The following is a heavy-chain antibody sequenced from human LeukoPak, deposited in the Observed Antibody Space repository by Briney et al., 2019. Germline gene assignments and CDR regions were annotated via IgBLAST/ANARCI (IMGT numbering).Heavy chain of an antibody. V-gene: IGHV4-59*01. Sequence: SETLSLTCTVSGGSISSYYWSWIRQPPGEGLEWIGYIYYSGSTNYNPSLKSRVTISVDTSKNQFSQKLSSVTAADTAVYYCARAASSDYFDYWGQGTLVTVSS. CDR2: IYYSGST. CDR3: ARAASSDYFDY. J-gene: IGHJ4*02. D-gene: IGHD3-10*01. CDR1: GGSISSYY.